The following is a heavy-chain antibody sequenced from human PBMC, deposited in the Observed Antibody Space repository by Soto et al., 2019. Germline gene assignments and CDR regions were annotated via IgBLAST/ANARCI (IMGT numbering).Heavy chain of an antibody. Sequence: ASVKVSCKASGYTFTANALHWVRQGPGQRLEWMGWINPDKGNTKYAQKVQGRVTMTTDTSTSTAYMELRSLRSDDTAVYYCARGVGSGSYYNQYNWFDPWGQGTLVTVSS. D-gene: IGHD3-10*01. CDR2: INPDKGNT. CDR3: ARGVGSGSYYNQYNWFDP. CDR1: GYTFTANA. J-gene: IGHJ5*02. V-gene: IGHV1-3*01.